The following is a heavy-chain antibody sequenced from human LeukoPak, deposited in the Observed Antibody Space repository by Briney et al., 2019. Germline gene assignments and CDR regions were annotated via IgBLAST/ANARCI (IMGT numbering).Heavy chain of an antibody. CDR1: GYTFTNYW. Sequence: GESLKISCMGSGYTFTNYWIGWVRQMPGKGLEWMGIIYPGDSDTRYSPSFQGQVTMSADKSISTAYLQWSSLKASDTAMYYCARLRGDSSGYYYRGAFDIWGRGTMVTVSS. CDR3: ARLRGDSSGYYYRGAFDI. V-gene: IGHV5-51*01. D-gene: IGHD3-22*01. CDR2: IYPGDSDT. J-gene: IGHJ3*02.